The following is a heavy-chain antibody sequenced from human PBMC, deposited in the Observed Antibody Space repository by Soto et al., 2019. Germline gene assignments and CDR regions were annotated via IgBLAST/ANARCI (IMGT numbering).Heavy chain of an antibody. V-gene: IGHV3-7*03. CDR1: GFSFISYW. J-gene: IGHJ4*02. CDR3: ARGGLIMVRAVAGISYYLDS. Sequence: EVQLVESGGGVVQPGGSLRLSCSASGFSFISYWMTWVRQAPGKGLEWVANIKQDGSEKYYVDSVKGRFTVSRDNAENSVFLQMNSLSAEDTAVYFCARGGLIMVRAVAGISYYLDSWGQGTPVTVSS. D-gene: IGHD3-10*01. CDR2: IKQDGSEK.